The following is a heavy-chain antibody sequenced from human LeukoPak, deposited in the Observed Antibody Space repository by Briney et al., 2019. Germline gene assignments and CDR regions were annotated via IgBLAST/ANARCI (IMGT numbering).Heavy chain of an antibody. V-gene: IGHV2-70*11. D-gene: IGHD6-13*01. J-gene: IGHJ4*02. CDR3: ARLPIAAAWYYFDY. CDR1: GFSLSTSGMC. CDR2: IDWDDDK. Sequence: SGPALVKPTQTLTLICTFSGFSLSTSGMCVSWIRQPPGKALEWLARIDWDDDKYYSTSLKTRLTISKDTSKNQVVLTMTNMDPVDTATYYCARLPIAAAWYYFDYWGQGTLVTVSS.